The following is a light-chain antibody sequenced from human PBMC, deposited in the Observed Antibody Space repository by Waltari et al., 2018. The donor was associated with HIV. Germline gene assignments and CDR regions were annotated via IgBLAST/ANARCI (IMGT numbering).Light chain of an antibody. V-gene: IGLV2-14*01. CDR2: EVS. Sequence: QSALAQPASVSGSPGQSIPIPCTGTSRDVGGYNYVSWYQHHPGKVPKLIVYEVSNRPSGVSNRFSGSKSGNTASLTISGLQAEDEADYYCSSYTNSSTPVVFGGGTKLTVL. CDR3: SSYTNSSTPVV. CDR1: SRDVGGYNY. J-gene: IGLJ2*01.